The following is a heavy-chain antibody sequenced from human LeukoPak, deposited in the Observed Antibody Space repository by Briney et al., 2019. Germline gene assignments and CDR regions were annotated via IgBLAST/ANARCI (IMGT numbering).Heavy chain of an antibody. V-gene: IGHV1-18*01. Sequence: ASVMVSCKATGHSFTSYGICWVRQAPGQGLEWMGWISAYNGNTNYAQKLQGRVTMTTDTSTSTAYMELRSLRSDDTAVYYCARYIVGASLDYWGQGTLVTVSS. CDR1: GHSFTSYG. CDR3: ARYIVGASLDY. CDR2: ISAYNGNT. J-gene: IGHJ4*02. D-gene: IGHD1-26*01.